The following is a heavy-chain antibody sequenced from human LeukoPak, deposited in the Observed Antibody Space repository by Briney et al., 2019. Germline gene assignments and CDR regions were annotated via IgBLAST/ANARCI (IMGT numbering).Heavy chain of an antibody. V-gene: IGHV3-7*01. CDR1: GFTLSTYW. CDR2: IKQDGSDK. D-gene: IGHD6-6*01. Sequence: GGSLRLSCAASGFTLSTYWMTWVRQAPGKGLEWVANIKQDGSDKYYVDSVKGRFTISRDNAKNSLYLQMNSLRAEDTAVYYCARFRYSSSAFDYWGQGTLVTVSS. CDR3: ARFRYSSSAFDY. J-gene: IGHJ4*02.